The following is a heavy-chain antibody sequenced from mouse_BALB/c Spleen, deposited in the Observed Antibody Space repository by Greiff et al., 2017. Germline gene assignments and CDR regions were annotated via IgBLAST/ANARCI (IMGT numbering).Heavy chain of an antibody. CDR2: ISSGGSYT. Sequence: EVKLVESGGDLVKPGGSLKLSCAASGFTFSSYGMSWVRQTPDKRLEWVATISSGGSYTYYPDSVKGRFTISRDNAKNTLYLQMSSLKSEDTAMYYCARPELGRGWFAYWGQGTLVTVSA. V-gene: IGHV5-6*02. D-gene: IGHD4-1*01. J-gene: IGHJ3*01. CDR3: ARPELGRGWFAY. CDR1: GFTFSSYG.